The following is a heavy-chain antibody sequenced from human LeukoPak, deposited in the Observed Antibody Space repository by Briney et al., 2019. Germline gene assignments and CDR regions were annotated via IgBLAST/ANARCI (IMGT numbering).Heavy chain of an antibody. CDR3: ATNIAARPLGWFDP. J-gene: IGHJ5*02. V-gene: IGHV4-38-2*02. CDR2: IYHSGST. D-gene: IGHD6-6*01. Sequence: SETLSLTCTVSGYSISSGYYWGWIRQPPGKGLEWIGSIYHSGSTYYNPSLKSRVTISVDTSKNQFSLKLSSVTAADTAVYYCATNIAARPLGWFDPWGQGTLVTVSS. CDR1: GYSISSGYY.